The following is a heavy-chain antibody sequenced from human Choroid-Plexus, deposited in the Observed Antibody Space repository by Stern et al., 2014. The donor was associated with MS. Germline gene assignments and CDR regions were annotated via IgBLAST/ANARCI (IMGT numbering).Heavy chain of an antibody. CDR1: GFTFGSCA. D-gene: IGHD3-9*01. V-gene: IGHV3-30*18. J-gene: IGHJ2*01. CDR2: VSSDGSNK. Sequence: VQLEESGGGVVQPGRPLRLSCVASGFTFGSCAMHWVRQAPGQGLEWVAGVSSDGSNKYYADSVKGSLTISRDNSQNTHYMQMSSLRPEDTAVYYWAKDRQDLTYF. CDR3: AKDRQDLTYF.